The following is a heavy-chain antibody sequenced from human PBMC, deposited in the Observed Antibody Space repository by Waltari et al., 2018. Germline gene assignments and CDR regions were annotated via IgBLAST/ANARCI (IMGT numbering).Heavy chain of an antibody. CDR1: GGSFSGYY. D-gene: IGHD6-13*01. Sequence: QVQLQQWGAGLLKPSETLSLTCAVYGGSFSGYYWSWIRQPPGKGLEWIGEINHSGSTNYNPSLKRRVTISVDTSKNQFSLKLSSVTAADTAVYYCAREYSSSWDPYYYGMDVWGQGTTVTVSS. V-gene: IGHV4-34*01. J-gene: IGHJ6*02. CDR2: INHSGST. CDR3: AREYSSSWDPYYYGMDV.